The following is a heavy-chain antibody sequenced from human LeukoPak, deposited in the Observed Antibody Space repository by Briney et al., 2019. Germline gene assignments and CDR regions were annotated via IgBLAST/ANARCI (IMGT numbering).Heavy chain of an antibody. CDR2: IWYDGSNK. CDR1: GFTFSTYG. J-gene: IGHJ4*02. V-gene: IGHV3-33*01. Sequence: GRSLRLSCAASGFTFSTYGMHWVRQAPGKGLEWVAIIWYDGSNKYYADSAKGRFTISRDNSKNTLYLQMNSLRAEDTAVYYCTRDTDYWGQGTLVTVSS. CDR3: TRDTDY.